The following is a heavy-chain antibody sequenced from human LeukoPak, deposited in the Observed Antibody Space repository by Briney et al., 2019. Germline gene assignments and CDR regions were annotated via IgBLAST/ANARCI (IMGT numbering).Heavy chain of an antibody. CDR1: GFTFSIYG. Sequence: GGALRLSCAASGFTFSIYGMRGLRQAPGNGVDWVAVIWYDGSNKYYADSMKGRFPISRDNSKNTPYLQLHSLRAEDTAVYYYARPVVYSSFDYWGQRTMVSV. D-gene: IGHD1-14*01. CDR3: ARPVVYSSFDY. CDR2: IWYDGSNK. J-gene: IGHJ4*02. V-gene: IGHV3-33*01.